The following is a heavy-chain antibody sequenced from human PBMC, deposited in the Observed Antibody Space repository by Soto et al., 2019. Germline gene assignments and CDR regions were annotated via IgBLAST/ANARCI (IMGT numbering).Heavy chain of an antibody. CDR1: GYTFSSYW. Sequence: EVQLVQSVAEVKKPGESLRISCKGSGYTFSSYWIAWVRQMPGKGLEWMGIIYPGDSETRITPSFQGQVTISADKSINTAYLQWSSLRASDTAIYYCARVRGCSGGTCYPFDYWGQGTLVTVSS. J-gene: IGHJ4*02. V-gene: IGHV5-51*03. CDR2: IYPGDSET. CDR3: ARVRGCSGGTCYPFDY. D-gene: IGHD2-15*01.